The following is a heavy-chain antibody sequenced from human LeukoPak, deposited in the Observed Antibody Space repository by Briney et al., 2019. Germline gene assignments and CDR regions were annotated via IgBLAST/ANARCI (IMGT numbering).Heavy chain of an antibody. V-gene: IGHV1-18*01. CDR3: ARDSTYYYATNYYYYGMDV. Sequence: ASVKVSCKASGYTFTSYGISWVRQAPGQGLEWMGWISAYNGNTNYAQKLQGRVTMTTDTSTSTAYMELRSLRSDDTAVYYCARDSTYYYATNYYYYGMDVSGQGTTVTVSS. CDR1: GYTFTSYG. CDR2: ISAYNGNT. D-gene: IGHD3-10*01. J-gene: IGHJ6*02.